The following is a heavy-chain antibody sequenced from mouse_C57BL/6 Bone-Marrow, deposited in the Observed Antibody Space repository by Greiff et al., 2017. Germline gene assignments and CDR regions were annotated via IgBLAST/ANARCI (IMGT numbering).Heavy chain of an antibody. CDR1: GYTFTRYG. Sequence: VQLQQSGAELARPGASVKLSCKASGYTFTRYGISWVKQRTGQGLEWIGEIYPRSGNTYYNEKFKGKATLTADKSSSTAYMELRSLTSEDSAVYFCARVGYYWFAYWGQGTLVTVSA. CDR3: ARVGYYWFAY. V-gene: IGHV1-81*01. J-gene: IGHJ3*01. D-gene: IGHD2-3*01. CDR2: IYPRSGNT.